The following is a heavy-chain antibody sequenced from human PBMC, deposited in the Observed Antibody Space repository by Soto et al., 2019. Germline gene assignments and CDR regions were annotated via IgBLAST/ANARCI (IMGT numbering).Heavy chain of an antibody. Sequence: QVQLVESGGGVVQPGRSLRLSCAASGFTFSSYGMHWVRQAPGKGLEWVAVISYDGSNKYYADSVKGRFTISRDNSKNTLYLQMNSLRAEDTAVYYCARGAIAARPEWDYYYYGMDVWGQGTTVTVSS. V-gene: IGHV3-30*03. J-gene: IGHJ6*02. CDR1: GFTFSSYG. D-gene: IGHD6-6*01. CDR2: ISYDGSNK. CDR3: ARGAIAARPEWDYYYYGMDV.